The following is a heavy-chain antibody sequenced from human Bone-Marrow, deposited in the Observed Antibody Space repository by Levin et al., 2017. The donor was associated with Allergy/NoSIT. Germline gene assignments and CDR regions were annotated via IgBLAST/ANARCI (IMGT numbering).Heavy chain of an antibody. CDR3: ARVMSNYYDSSGAMVGWAFDI. CDR1: GGSISSGDYY. V-gene: IGHV4-30-4*01. CDR2: IYYSGST. D-gene: IGHD3-22*01. J-gene: IGHJ3*02. Sequence: SETLSLTCTVSGGSISSGDYYWSWIRQPPGKGLEWIGYIYYSGSTYYNPSLKSRVTISVDTSKNQFSLKLSSVTAADTAVYYCARVMSNYYDSSGAMVGWAFDIWGQGTMVTVSS.